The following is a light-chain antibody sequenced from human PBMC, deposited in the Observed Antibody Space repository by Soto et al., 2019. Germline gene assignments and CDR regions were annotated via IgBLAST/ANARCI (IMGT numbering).Light chain of an antibody. V-gene: IGKV3-15*01. J-gene: IGKJ4*01. Sequence: VMTQSPATLSVSPGERAALSCRASQRVSTNLAWYQQKPGQAPRLLIYDASTRATGIPARFSCRGSGTEFTLTIISLTSEDYAVYFCQQYIRWPLTLGGGTKVDIK. CDR3: QQYIRWPLT. CDR2: DAS. CDR1: QRVSTN.